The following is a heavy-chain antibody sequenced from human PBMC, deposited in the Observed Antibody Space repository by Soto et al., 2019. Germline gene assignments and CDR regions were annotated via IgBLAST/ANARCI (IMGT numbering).Heavy chain of an antibody. CDR1: GFTFSSYA. V-gene: IGHV3-23*01. D-gene: IGHD3-22*01. CDR2: IRGSGGST. J-gene: IGHJ4*02. CDR3: AKEQERYYFDSSGFPADN. Sequence: GFLRISCAASGFTFSSYALTWVRQAPGKGLEWVSGIRGSGGSTYYADSVKGRFTISRDNSKNTLYFQMKSLRAEDTAVYYCAKEQERYYFDSSGFPADNWGQGTPVTVSS.